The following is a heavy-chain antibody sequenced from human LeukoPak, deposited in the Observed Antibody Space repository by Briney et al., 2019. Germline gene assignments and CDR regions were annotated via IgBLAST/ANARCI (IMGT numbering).Heavy chain of an antibody. Sequence: PSETLSLTCTVSGGSISSYYWSWIRQPAGKGLEWIGRIYTSGSTNYNPSLKSRVTMSVDTSKNQFSLKLSSVTAADTAVYHCARDRSLGLDYDFWSGYYHFDYWGQGTLVTVSS. CDR3: ARDRSLGLDYDFWSGYYHFDY. CDR1: GGSISSYY. J-gene: IGHJ4*02. D-gene: IGHD3-3*01. V-gene: IGHV4-4*07. CDR2: IYTSGST.